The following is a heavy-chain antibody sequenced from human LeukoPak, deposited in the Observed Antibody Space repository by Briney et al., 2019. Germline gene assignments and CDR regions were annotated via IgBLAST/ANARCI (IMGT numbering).Heavy chain of an antibody. CDR2: IKPDGSGE. Sequence: GGSLRLSCVASGFTFSRFWMIWVRQAPGKGLERVAMIKPDGSGEYYLDSVKGRFTISRDNAKNSLYLRMNSLRADDTAVYFCMTGYSSHWYNEGNYWGQGILVTVSS. D-gene: IGHD6-19*01. CDR1: GFTFSRFW. V-gene: IGHV3-7*01. CDR3: MTGYSSHWYNEGNY. J-gene: IGHJ4*02.